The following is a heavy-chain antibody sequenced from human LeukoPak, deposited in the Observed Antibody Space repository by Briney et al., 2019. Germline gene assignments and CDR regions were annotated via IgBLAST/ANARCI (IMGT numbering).Heavy chain of an antibody. V-gene: IGHV5-51*01. Sequence: GESLKISCKGSGYSFTSYWIGWVRQMPGKGLEWMGIIYPGDSDTRYSPSFQGQVTISADKSISTAYLQWSSLKASDTAMYYCARRDYDILTGYYYYSDYWGQGTLVTVSS. CDR2: IYPGDSDT. CDR3: ARRDYDILTGYYYYSDY. D-gene: IGHD3-9*01. J-gene: IGHJ4*02. CDR1: GYSFTSYW.